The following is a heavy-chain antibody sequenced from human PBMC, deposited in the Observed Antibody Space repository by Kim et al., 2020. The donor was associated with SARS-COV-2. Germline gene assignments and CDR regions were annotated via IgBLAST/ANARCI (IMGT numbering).Heavy chain of an antibody. CDR2: IIPIFGTA. V-gene: IGHV1-69*13. CDR1: GGTFSSYA. Sequence: SVKVSCKASGGTFSSYAISWVRQAPGQGLEWMGGIIPIFGTANYAQKFQGRVTITADESTSTAYMELSSLRSEDTAVYYCARTTPRYYDSSYFDYWGQGTLVTVSS. D-gene: IGHD3-22*01. CDR3: ARTTPRYYDSSYFDY. J-gene: IGHJ4*02.